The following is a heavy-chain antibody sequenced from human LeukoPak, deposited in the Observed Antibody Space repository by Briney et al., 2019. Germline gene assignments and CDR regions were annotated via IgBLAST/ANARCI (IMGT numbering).Heavy chain of an antibody. CDR3: AKDYYDSSGYYPFPYDAFDI. V-gene: IGHV3-23*01. Sequence: PGGSLRLSCAASGFTFSSYAMSWVRQAPGKGLEWVSAISGSGGSTYYADSVKGRFTISRDNSKNTLYLQMNSLRAEDTAVYYCAKDYYDSSGYYPFPYDAFDIWGQGTMVTVPS. CDR1: GFTFSSYA. D-gene: IGHD3-22*01. J-gene: IGHJ3*02. CDR2: ISGSGGST.